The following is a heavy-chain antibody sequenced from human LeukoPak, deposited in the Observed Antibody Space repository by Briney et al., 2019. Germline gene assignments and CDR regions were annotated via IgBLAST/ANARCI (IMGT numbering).Heavy chain of an antibody. V-gene: IGHV1-8*01. CDR2: MNFNSGNT. CDR1: GYTFPNYD. D-gene: IGHD5-18*01. Sequence: ASVKVSCKASGYTFPNYDINWVRQAPGQGLEWMGWMNFNSGNTGYAQKFQGRVTMTRNTAISTVYMELSSLKSEDTAIYYCAKVGLGNTAIHIWGQGTTVTVSS. J-gene: IGHJ3*02. CDR3: AKVGLGNTAIHI.